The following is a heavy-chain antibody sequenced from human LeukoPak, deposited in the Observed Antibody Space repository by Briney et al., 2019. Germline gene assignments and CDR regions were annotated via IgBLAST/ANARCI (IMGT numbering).Heavy chain of an antibody. J-gene: IGHJ6*04. CDR3: ASNTQVHGVINLRYGMDV. CDR2: IIPIIGTA. D-gene: IGHD3-10*01. V-gene: IGHV1-69*06. Sequence: SVKVSCKASGGTFSSYAISWVRQARGQGLEWMGGIIPIIGTANYAQKFQGRVTITADKSTSTAYMELSSLRSEDTAVYYCASNTQVHGVINLRYGMDVWGKGTTVTVSS. CDR1: GGTFSSYA.